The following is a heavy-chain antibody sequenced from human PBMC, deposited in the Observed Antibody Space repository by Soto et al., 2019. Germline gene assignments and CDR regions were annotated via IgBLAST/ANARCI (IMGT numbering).Heavy chain of an antibody. Sequence: SGGSLRLSCAASGFTFSSYAMHWVRQAPGKGLEWVAVISYDGSNKYYADSVKGRFTISRDNAKNSLYLQMNSLRAEDTALYYCARVPPGGYSGYDSAFDIWGQGTMVTVSS. CDR2: ISYDGSNK. V-gene: IGHV3-30-3*01. CDR1: GFTFSSYA. D-gene: IGHD5-12*01. J-gene: IGHJ3*02. CDR3: ARVPPGGYSGYDSAFDI.